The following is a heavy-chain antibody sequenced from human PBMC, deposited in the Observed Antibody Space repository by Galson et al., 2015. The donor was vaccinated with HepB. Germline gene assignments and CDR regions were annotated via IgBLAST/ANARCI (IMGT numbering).Heavy chain of an antibody. CDR1: GGTFSSYA. D-gene: IGHD3-10*01. J-gene: IGHJ5*02. CDR3: ARVGGDSVVSNWFDP. V-gene: IGHV1-18*01. CDR2: ISVYSGYT. Sequence: SVKVSCKASGGTFSSYAVSWVRQAPGQGLEWMGWISVYSGYTNYAQKFQGRVTLTTDTSTSTAYMEVTNLRFDDTAVYFCARVGGDSVVSNWFDPWGQGTLVTV.